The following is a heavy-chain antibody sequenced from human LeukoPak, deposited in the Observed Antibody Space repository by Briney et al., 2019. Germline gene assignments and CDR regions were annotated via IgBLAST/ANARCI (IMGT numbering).Heavy chain of an antibody. CDR2: INHSGST. Sequence: SETLSLTCAVYGGSFSGYYWSWIRQPPGKGLEWIGEINHSGSTNYNPSLKSRVTISVDTSKNQCSLKLSPVTGADTAVYYCARKDSNLDYWGQGTLVTVCS. D-gene: IGHD4-11*01. V-gene: IGHV4-34*01. CDR1: GGSFSGYY. J-gene: IGHJ4*02. CDR3: ARKDSNLDY.